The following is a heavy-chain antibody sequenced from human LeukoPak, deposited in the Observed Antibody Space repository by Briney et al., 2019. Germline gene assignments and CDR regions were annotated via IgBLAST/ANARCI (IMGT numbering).Heavy chain of an antibody. D-gene: IGHD5-12*01. V-gene: IGHV4-4*07. CDR3: AREPTSGREPTSGRPLDY. CDR1: SGSIGGYF. CDR2: IYSSGSN. J-gene: IGHJ4*02. Sequence: ASETLSRTCTVSSGSIGGYFWTWIRQPAGKGLEWIGRIYSSGSNNYNPSLKSRVTMSLDTSKNHFSLNLTSVTAADTAVYYCAREPTSGREPTSGRPLDYWGQGTLVTVSS.